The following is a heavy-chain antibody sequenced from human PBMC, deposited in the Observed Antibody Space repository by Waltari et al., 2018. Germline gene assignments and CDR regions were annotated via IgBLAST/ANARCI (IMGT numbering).Heavy chain of an antibody. CDR1: GFPFSAAW. J-gene: IGHJ4*02. V-gene: IGHV3-15*01. CDR2: IKSKTDGGTT. D-gene: IGHD3-3*01. Sequence: EVQLVESGGGLVTPGGSLRLSGAASGFPFSAAWMSWVRQAPGKGMEWVGRIKSKTDGGTTDYAAPVKGRFTISRDDSENTLYLQMNSLKTEDTAVYYCATLFGDFWSGYFFDYWGQGTLVTVSS. CDR3: ATLFGDFWSGYFFDY.